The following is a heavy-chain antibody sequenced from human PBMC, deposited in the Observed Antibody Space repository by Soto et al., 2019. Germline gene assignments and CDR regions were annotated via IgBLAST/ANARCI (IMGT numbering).Heavy chain of an antibody. Sequence: ASVKVSCKASGYTFTSYGISWVRQAPGQGLEWMGWISAYNGNTNYAQKLQGRVTMTTDTSTSTAYMELRSLRSDDTAVYYCARGDLEVHRTIFGVVCPPRDQHYYGMDVWGQGTTVTVSS. J-gene: IGHJ6*02. CDR1: GYTFTSYG. CDR2: ISAYNGNT. V-gene: IGHV1-18*01. CDR3: ARGDLEVHRTIFGVVCPPRDQHYYGMDV. D-gene: IGHD3-3*01.